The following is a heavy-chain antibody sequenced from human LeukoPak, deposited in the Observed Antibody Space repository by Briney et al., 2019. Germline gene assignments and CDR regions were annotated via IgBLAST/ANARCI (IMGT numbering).Heavy chain of an antibody. CDR3: ARYRGNSNGGFDP. D-gene: IGHD4-23*01. Sequence: PSETLSLTCTVSGGSISSYYWSWIRQPPGKGLEWIGNIYNSGGTNYNPSLKSRVTTSVDTSKNQFSLKLTSVTAADTAVYYCARYRGNSNGGFDPWGQGTLVAVSS. CDR2: IYNSGGT. V-gene: IGHV4-59*01. CDR1: GGSISSYY. J-gene: IGHJ5*02.